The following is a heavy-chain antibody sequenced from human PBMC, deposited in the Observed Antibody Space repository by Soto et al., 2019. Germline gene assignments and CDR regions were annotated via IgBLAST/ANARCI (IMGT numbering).Heavy chain of an antibody. D-gene: IGHD3-16*01. V-gene: IGHV1-18*01. CDR3: ARVIMIVGVANLWSYFDD. J-gene: IGHJ4*02. Sequence: ASVKVSCKASGYTFSNFGLSWVRQAPGQGLEWMGWISPSNGQTIYAQNFHGRVTMTTDTSTATAHMELRSLISDDAAVYYCARVIMIVGVANLWSYFDDWGQGTRVTVSS. CDR1: GYTFSNFG. CDR2: ISPSNGQT.